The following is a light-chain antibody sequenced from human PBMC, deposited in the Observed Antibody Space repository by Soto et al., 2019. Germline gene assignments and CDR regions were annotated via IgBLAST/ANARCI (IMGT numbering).Light chain of an antibody. J-gene: IGKJ1*01. CDR3: QQYDNWLWT. V-gene: IGKV3-15*01. CDR2: GTS. CDR1: QSVSTN. Sequence: EVVMTQSPATLSVSPGERATLSCRASQSVSTNLAWYQQKPGQAPRLLIYGTSTRATGIPARFSGSGSGTEFTLTISSLQFEDFAVYYCQQYDNWLWTFGQGTKVEI.